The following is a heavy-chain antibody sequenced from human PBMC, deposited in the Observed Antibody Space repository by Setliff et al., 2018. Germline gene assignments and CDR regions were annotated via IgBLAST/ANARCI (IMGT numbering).Heavy chain of an antibody. Sequence: LSLTCGGYGGSISDYYWSWIRQPPGKGLEWIGEINHSGSTNYNPSLKSRVTISLDTSRNQVSLKLSSVAAADTAVYYCARDRQYCSSTSCYTSYFYYYAMDIWGQGTTVTVSS. CDR3: ARDRQYCSSTSCYTSYFYYYAMDI. CDR2: INHSGST. V-gene: IGHV4-34*01. J-gene: IGHJ6*02. CDR1: GGSISDYY. D-gene: IGHD2-2*02.